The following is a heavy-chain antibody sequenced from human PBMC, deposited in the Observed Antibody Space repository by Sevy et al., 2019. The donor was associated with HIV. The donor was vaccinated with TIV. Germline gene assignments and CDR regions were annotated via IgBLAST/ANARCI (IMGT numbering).Heavy chain of an antibody. J-gene: IGHJ4*02. Sequence: GGSLRLSCAASGFTFSSYAMHWVRQAPGKGLEWVAVISYDGSNKYYADSVKGRFTISRDNSKNPRYRQMNGLRAEDTAVYYCARDQSGVCGGDCYSTFDYWGQGTLVTVSS. CDR1: GFTFSSYA. CDR2: ISYDGSNK. V-gene: IGHV3-30*04. CDR3: ARDQSGVCGGDCYSTFDY. D-gene: IGHD2-21*02.